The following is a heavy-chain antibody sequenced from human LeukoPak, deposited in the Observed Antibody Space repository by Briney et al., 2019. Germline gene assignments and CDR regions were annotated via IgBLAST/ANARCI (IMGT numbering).Heavy chain of an antibody. CDR3: ARNAFDA. Sequence: GGSLRLSCAASGFTFSTYAMSWVRQAPGKGLEWVSGISGSGGSTDYADSVKGRFTISRDNAKNSLYLQMNNLRVEDTAVYYCARNAFDAWGQGTMVTVSS. CDR2: ISGSGGST. CDR1: GFTFSTYA. J-gene: IGHJ3*01. V-gene: IGHV3-23*01.